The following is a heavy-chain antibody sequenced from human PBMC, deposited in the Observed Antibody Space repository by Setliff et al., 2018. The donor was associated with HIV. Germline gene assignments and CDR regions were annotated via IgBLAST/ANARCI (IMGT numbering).Heavy chain of an antibody. D-gene: IGHD3-10*01. Sequence: PSETLSLTCTVSGGSISKYFWSWIRQSAEKGLEWIGRIYSSGSTNQNPSLKSRVSMPVDTSKSQFSLNLSSVTAADTAVYYCARSLDYSGSGSYYVGWFDLWGQGIQVTVSS. V-gene: IGHV4-4*07. J-gene: IGHJ5*02. CDR2: IYSSGST. CDR1: GGSISKYF. CDR3: ARSLDYSGSGSYYVGWFDL.